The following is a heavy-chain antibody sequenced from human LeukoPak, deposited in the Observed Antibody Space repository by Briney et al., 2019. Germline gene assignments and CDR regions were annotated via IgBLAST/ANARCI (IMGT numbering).Heavy chain of an antibody. Sequence: ASVKVSCRASGYTFTSYGISWVRQAPGQGLEWMGWISAYNGNTNYAQKLQGRVTMTTDTSTSTAYMELRSLRSDDTAVYYCARVAYSTDYFDYWGQGTLVTVSS. CDR1: GYTFTSYG. J-gene: IGHJ4*02. CDR3: ARVAYSTDYFDY. CDR2: ISAYNGNT. D-gene: IGHD6-13*01. V-gene: IGHV1-18*01.